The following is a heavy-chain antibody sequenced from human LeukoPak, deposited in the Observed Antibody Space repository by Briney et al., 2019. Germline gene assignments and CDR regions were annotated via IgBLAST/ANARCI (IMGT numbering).Heavy chain of an antibody. CDR3: ARDNNWGFDY. CDR2: IRGSRSGLGSGM. CDR1: GFTFSNSA. D-gene: IGHD7-27*01. V-gene: IGHV3-48*04. Sequence: GGSLRLSCAASGFTFSNSAMSWVRQAPGKGLEWISNIRGSRSGLGSGMYYADSVRGRFTISRDDAKNSLYLQMSSLRAEDTAFYYCARDNNWGFDYWGQGALVTVSS. J-gene: IGHJ4*02.